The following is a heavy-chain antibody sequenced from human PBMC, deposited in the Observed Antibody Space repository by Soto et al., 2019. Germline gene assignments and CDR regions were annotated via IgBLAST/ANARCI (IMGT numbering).Heavy chain of an antibody. J-gene: IGHJ4*02. CDR2: ISPSATPI. V-gene: IGHV3-11*01. CDR1: GFPFGDYY. D-gene: IGHD4-17*01. Sequence: GGSLSLSCAASGFPFGDYYMSWIRQAPGKGLEWISYISPSATPIYYADSMEGRFTISRDNAKNSLYLRVNTLRAEDTAVYYCARVGPITYYGDYVAPFDYWGLGTLVTVSS. CDR3: ARVGPITYYGDYVAPFDY.